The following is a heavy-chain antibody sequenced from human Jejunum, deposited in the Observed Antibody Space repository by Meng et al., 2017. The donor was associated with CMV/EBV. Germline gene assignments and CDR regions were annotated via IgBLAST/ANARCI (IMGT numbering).Heavy chain of an antibody. Sequence: ASGFTFSSYWMHWGRQAPGKGLVWVARINIDGSSATYVDTVKGRFTVSRDNAKNTLYLQMNSLRAEDTAVYYCARDNRNMAALCDYWGQGTLVTVSS. CDR2: INIDGSSA. CDR3: ARDNRNMAALCDY. V-gene: IGHV3-74*01. D-gene: IGHD6-6*01. CDR1: GFTFSSYW. J-gene: IGHJ4*02.